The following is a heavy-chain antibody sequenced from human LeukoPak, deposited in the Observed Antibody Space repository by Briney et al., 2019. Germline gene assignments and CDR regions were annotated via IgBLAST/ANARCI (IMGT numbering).Heavy chain of an antibody. CDR1: GGSLRSYY. CDR3: ARGLNRNDYGDYGY. Sequence: PSETLSLTCTVSGGSLRSYYWTWIRQPPGKGLEWIGYIYYTGSTSYNPSLKSRVTISVQTSKNQFSLKLSSVTAADTAVYYCARGLNRNDYGDYGYWGQGTLVTVSS. D-gene: IGHD4-17*01. CDR2: IYYTGST. J-gene: IGHJ4*02. V-gene: IGHV4-59*01.